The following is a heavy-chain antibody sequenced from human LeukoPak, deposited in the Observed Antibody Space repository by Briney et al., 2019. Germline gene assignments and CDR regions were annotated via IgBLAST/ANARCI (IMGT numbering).Heavy chain of an antibody. D-gene: IGHD6-19*01. CDR3: ARPETQYSSGLDGFDI. CDR1: GFTFSTYW. V-gene: IGHV3-74*01. Sequence: GGSLRLSCAASGFTFSTYWMHWVRQAPGKGLVWVSRINSDWSRTTYADSVKGRFTISRDNAKNTLYLQMNSLRTEDTAVYYCARPETQYSSGLDGFDIWGQGTMDTVSS. J-gene: IGHJ3*02. CDR2: INSDWSRT.